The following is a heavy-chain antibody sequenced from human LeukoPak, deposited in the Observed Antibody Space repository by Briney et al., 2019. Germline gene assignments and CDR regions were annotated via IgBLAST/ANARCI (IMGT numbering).Heavy chain of an antibody. CDR1: GFTFSSYA. V-gene: IGHV3-30-3*01. CDR2: ISYDGSNK. D-gene: IGHD5-12*01. J-gene: IGHJ6*02. CDR3: ARPSHWGYDVYGMDV. Sequence: GGSLRLSCAASGFTFSSYAMHWVRQAPGKGLEWVAVISYDGSNKYYADSVKGRFTISRDNSKNTLYLQMNSLRAEDTAVYYCARPSHWGYDVYGMDVWGQGTTVTVSS.